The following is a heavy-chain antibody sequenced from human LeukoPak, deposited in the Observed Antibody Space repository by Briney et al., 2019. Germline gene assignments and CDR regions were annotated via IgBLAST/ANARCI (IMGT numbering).Heavy chain of an antibody. V-gene: IGHV3-30*04. CDR2: ISYDGSNK. J-gene: IGHJ4*02. CDR3: TANFNY. CDR1: GFTFSSYA. Sequence: GGSLRLSCAASGFTFSSYAMHWVRQAPGKGLEWVAVISYDGSNKYYADSVKGRFTISRDNSKNTLYLQMNSLRAEDTAVYYCTANFNYWGQGTLVTVSS.